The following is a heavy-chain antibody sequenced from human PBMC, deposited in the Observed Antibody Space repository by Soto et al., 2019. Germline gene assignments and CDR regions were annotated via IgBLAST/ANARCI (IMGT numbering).Heavy chain of an antibody. J-gene: IGHJ6*02. V-gene: IGHV1-69*13. CDR3: ARGDYYDSSGYPRDYYYGMDV. CDR1: GGTFSSYA. D-gene: IGHD3-22*01. Sequence: SVKVSCKASGGTFSSYAISWVRQAPGQGLEWMGGIIPIFGTANYARKFQGRVTITADESTSTAYMELSSLRSEDTAVYYCARGDYYDSSGYPRDYYYGMDVWGQGTTVTVPS. CDR2: IIPIFGTA.